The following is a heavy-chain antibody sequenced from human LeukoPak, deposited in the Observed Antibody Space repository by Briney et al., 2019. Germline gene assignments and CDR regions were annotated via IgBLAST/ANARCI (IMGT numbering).Heavy chain of an antibody. J-gene: IGHJ6*03. CDR1: GYTFTSYG. D-gene: IGHD2-21*01. CDR3: AREELAYCGGDCQSSDYYYYMDV. Sequence: ASVKVSCKASGYTFTSYGISWVRQAPGQGLEWMGWISAYNGNTNYAQKLQGRVTMTTDTSTSIAYMELRSLRSDDTAVYYCAREELAYCGGDCQSSDYYYYMDVWGKGTTVTVSS. V-gene: IGHV1-18*01. CDR2: ISAYNGNT.